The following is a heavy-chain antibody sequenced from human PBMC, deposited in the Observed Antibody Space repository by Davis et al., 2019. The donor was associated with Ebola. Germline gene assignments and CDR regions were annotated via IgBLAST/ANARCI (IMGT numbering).Heavy chain of an antibody. CDR1: GFTFSGSA. D-gene: IGHD3-10*01. CDR2: IRSKANSYAT. CDR3: ARGVNIWFGELSIYYYYYMDV. V-gene: IGHV3-73*01. Sequence: PGGPLRPSCAASGFTFSGSAMHWVRQASGKGLEWVGRIRSKANSYATAYAASVKGRFTISRDDSKNTAYLQMNSLKTEDTAVYYCARGVNIWFGELSIYYYYYMDVWGKGTTVTVSS. J-gene: IGHJ6*03.